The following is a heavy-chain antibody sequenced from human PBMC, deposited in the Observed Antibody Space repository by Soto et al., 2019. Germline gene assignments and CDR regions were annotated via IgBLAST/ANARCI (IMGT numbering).Heavy chain of an antibody. Sequence: ASVKVSCKASGYAFTSHYMHWVRHAPGQGPEWMGIIDPSGSSPSYAQKFQGRLTLTSDTSTSTVYMELNSLTSDDTAVYYCARDAISGRPLKCAFDIWGQGTLVTVSS. CDR1: GYAFTSHY. V-gene: IGHV1-46*01. J-gene: IGHJ3*02. D-gene: IGHD1-26*01. CDR2: IDPSGSSP. CDR3: ARDAISGRPLKCAFDI.